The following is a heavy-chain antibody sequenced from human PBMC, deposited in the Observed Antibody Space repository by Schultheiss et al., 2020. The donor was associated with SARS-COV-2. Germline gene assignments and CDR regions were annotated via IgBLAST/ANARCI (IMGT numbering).Heavy chain of an antibody. V-gene: IGHV4-34*01. J-gene: IGHJ4*02. D-gene: IGHD1-26*01. CDR2: IYYSGST. Sequence: SETLSLTCAVYGGSFSGYFWSWIRQPPGKGLEWIGSIYYSGSTNYNPSLKSRVTISVDTSKNQFSLKLSSVTAADTAVYYCARALYSGSYKGDFDYWGQGTLVTVSS. CDR1: GGSFSGYF. CDR3: ARALYSGSYKGDFDY.